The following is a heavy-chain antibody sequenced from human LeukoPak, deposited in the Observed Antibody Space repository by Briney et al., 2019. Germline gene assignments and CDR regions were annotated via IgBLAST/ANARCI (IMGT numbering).Heavy chain of an antibody. V-gene: IGHV4-39*07. CDR1: GGSISSSSYY. CDR3: ARGSGWHDY. J-gene: IGHJ4*02. CDR2: INHSGST. Sequence: SETLSLTCTVSGGSISSSSYYWGWIRQPPGKGLEWIGEINHSGSTNYNPFLKSRVTISVDTSKNQFSLKLSSVTAADTAVYYCARGSGWHDYWGQGTLVTVSS. D-gene: IGHD6-19*01.